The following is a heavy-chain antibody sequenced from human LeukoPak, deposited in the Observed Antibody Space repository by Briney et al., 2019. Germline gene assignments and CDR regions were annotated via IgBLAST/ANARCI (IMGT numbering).Heavy chain of an antibody. Sequence: AGGSLRLSCAASGFTLRSYSKKWGRPAPGEGGGWVAVISYDGSNKYYADSVKGRFTISRDNSKNTLYLQMNSLRAEDTAVYYCAKLATILYYFDYWGQGTLVTVSS. D-gene: IGHD5-24*01. CDR3: AKLATILYYFDY. CDR1: GFTLRSYS. CDR2: ISYDGSNK. J-gene: IGHJ4*02. V-gene: IGHV3-30*18.